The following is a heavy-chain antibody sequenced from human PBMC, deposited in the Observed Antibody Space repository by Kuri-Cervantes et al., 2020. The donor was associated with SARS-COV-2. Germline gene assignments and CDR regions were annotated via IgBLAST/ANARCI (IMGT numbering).Heavy chain of an antibody. D-gene: IGHD6-19*01. Sequence: GGSLRLSCAASGFTFDDYGMSWVRQAPGKGLEWVSGINWNGGSTGYADSVKGRFTISRDNAKNSLYLQMNNLRAEDTALYFCARDPTGVAGVGRFFDCWGQGALVTVSS. J-gene: IGHJ4*02. CDR1: GFTFDDYG. CDR2: INWNGGST. CDR3: ARDPTGVAGVGRFFDC. V-gene: IGHV3-20*04.